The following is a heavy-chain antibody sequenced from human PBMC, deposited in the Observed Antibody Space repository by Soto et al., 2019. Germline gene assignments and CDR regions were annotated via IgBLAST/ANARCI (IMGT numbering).Heavy chain of an antibody. D-gene: IGHD2-15*01. J-gene: IGHJ3*02. CDR1: GGSISSYY. V-gene: IGHV4-59*01. CDR3: ARKRPYCSGGSCSFDVFDI. CDR2: IYNNERT. Sequence: SETLSLTCTVSGGSISSYYWSWMRQPPGKGLQWIGDIYNNERTKYNPSLESRVTISVDTSKNQFSLKLSSVTAADTALYYCARKRPYCSGGSCSFDVFDIWGQGTMVTVSS.